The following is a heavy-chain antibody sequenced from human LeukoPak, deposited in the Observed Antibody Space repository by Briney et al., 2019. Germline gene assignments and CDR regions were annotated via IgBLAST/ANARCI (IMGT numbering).Heavy chain of an antibody. CDR3: ARDLSWGSLDY. J-gene: IGHJ4*02. CDR2: ISSSGSTI. CDR1: GGSFSGYY. V-gene: IGHV3-11*04. D-gene: IGHD7-27*01. Sequence: LSLTCAVYGGSFSGYYWSWIRQAPGKGLEWVSYISSSGSTIYYADSVKGRFTISRDNAKNSLYLQMNSLRAEDTAVYYCARDLSWGSLDYWGQGTLVTVSS.